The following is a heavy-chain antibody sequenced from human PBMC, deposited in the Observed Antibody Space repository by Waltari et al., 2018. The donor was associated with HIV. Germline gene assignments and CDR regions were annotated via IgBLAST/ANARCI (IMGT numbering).Heavy chain of an antibody. CDR2: LGPEDGET. J-gene: IGHJ3*01. CDR3: TGGGSAFDV. CDR1: GYTLSELA. D-gene: IGHD3-16*01. V-gene: IGHV1-24*01. Sequence: VQLVQSGAEVKKPGASVKVSCKVSGYTLSELALHWVRQSPGKGLEWMGGLGPEDGETVYAQKFQGRVTMTEDPSTGSAYMDLTGLGFDDTAVYYCTGGGSAFDVWGQGTMVTVSS.